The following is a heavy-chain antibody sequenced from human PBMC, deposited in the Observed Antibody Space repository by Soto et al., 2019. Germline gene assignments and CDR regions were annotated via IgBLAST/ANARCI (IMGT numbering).Heavy chain of an antibody. D-gene: IGHD1-26*01. CDR3: AGGPAGKRDY. J-gene: IGHJ4*02. Sequence: SETLSLTCAVSGDSISSNWWSWVRQPPGKGLEWIGEIYHSGSTNYNPSLKSRVTISVDKSKNQFSLKLSSVTAADTAVYYCAGGPAGKRDYWGQGTLVTVS. V-gene: IGHV4-4*02. CDR2: IYHSGST. CDR1: GDSISSNW.